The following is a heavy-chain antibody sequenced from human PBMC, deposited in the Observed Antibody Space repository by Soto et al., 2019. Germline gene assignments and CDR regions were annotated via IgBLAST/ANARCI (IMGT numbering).Heavy chain of an antibody. Sequence: PGGSLRLSCTASEFIFSNYGMHWVRQAPGKGLEWVAVVSSDGSNKYYADSVKGRFTISRDNSKNTLYLQMDSLRAEDTAVYYCANEDYWGQGTLVTVSS. V-gene: IGHV3-30*18. J-gene: IGHJ4*02. CDR1: EFIFSNYG. CDR2: VSSDGSNK. CDR3: ANEDY.